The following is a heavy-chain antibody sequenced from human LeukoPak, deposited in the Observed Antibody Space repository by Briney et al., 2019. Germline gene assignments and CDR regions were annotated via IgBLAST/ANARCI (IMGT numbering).Heavy chain of an antibody. CDR1: GFAFSFSA. J-gene: IGHJ4*02. V-gene: IGHV3-21*01. CDR3: ARGPRSRGFFDY. Sequence: GGSLRLSCEASGFAFSFSAMTWVRQAPGTGLEWVPTINANAINTYYADSVKGRFTISRDNANNSLYLQMNSLRAEDTAVYYCARGPRSRGFFDYWGQGTLVTVSS. D-gene: IGHD3-16*02. CDR2: INANAINT.